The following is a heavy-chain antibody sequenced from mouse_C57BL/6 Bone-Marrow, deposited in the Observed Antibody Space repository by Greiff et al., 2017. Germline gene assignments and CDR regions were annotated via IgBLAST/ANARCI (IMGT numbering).Heavy chain of an antibody. CDR2: IRNKANGYTT. D-gene: IGHD1-2*01. Sequence: EVMLVESGGGLVQPGGSLSLSCAASGFTFTDYYMSWVRQPPGKALEGLGFIRNKANGYTTEYSASVKGRFTISRDNSQSILYSQMNALGAEDSATYYCARYPTAGYFDVWGTGTTVTVSS. J-gene: IGHJ1*03. V-gene: IGHV7-3*01. CDR3: ARYPTAGYFDV. CDR1: GFTFTDYY.